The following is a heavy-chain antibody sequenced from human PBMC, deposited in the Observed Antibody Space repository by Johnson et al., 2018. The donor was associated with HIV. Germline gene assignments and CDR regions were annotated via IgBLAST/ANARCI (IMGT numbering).Heavy chain of an antibody. CDR3: ANLLFLQWLAPDDGFDI. CDR2: VSGRGGST. D-gene: IGHD3-3*01. V-gene: IGHV3-23*04. J-gene: IGHJ3*02. Sequence: VQLVESGGGLVQPGGSLRLSCVASGFTFSNYAMSWVRQALGKGLEWVSGVSGRGGSTYYADSVKGRFTISRDNSKDTLFLQMDSLRPEDTAVYYCANLLFLQWLAPDDGFDIWGQGTMVTVSS. CDR1: GFTFSNYA.